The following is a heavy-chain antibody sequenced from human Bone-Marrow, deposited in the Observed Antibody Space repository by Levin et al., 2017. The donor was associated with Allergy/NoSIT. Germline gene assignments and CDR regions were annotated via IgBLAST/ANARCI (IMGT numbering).Heavy chain of an antibody. CDR1: GGMFDTYD. D-gene: IGHD5-12*01. Sequence: ASVKVSCRASGGMFDTYDITWVRQAPGQGLEWMGRIVPVFGTANYAQKFQGRVTITADESTSTAYMELTSLTSEDTAMYYCARRDVDLNDFDYWGQGTLVTVSS. CDR3: ARRDVDLNDFDY. CDR2: IVPVFGTA. J-gene: IGHJ4*02. V-gene: IGHV1-69*13.